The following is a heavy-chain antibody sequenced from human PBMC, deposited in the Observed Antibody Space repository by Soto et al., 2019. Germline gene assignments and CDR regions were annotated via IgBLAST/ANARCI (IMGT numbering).Heavy chain of an antibody. Sequence: ASVKVSCKASGYTFTGYYMHWVRQAPGQGLEWMGWINPNSGGTNYAQKFQGRVTMTRDTSISTAYMELSRLRSDDTAVYYCARDLAEDSSSFLFDPWGQGTLVTVS. CDR3: ARDLAEDSSSFLFDP. V-gene: IGHV1-2*02. CDR2: INPNSGGT. CDR1: GYTFTGYY. D-gene: IGHD6-13*01. J-gene: IGHJ5*02.